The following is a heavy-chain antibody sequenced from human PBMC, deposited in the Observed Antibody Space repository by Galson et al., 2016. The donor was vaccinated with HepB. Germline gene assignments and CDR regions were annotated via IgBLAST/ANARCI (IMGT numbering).Heavy chain of an antibody. CDR2: ISVYDANT. CDR1: GYSFTSYG. D-gene: IGHD3-3*01. V-gene: IGHV1-18*01. Sequence: SVKVSCKASGYSFTSYGISWVRQAPGQGLEWMGWISVYDANTNYAYKLQGRVTMNTDTSTSTAYMELRSLRSDDTAVYYCARVEGSTIFGVVITPYYFDYWGQGTLVTVSS. CDR3: ARVEGSTIFGVVITPYYFDY. J-gene: IGHJ4*02.